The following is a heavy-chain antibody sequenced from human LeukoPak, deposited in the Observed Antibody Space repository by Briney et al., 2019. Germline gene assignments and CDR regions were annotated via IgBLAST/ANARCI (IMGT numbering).Heavy chain of an antibody. CDR3: ARAWGDYYGSGSYSNNWFDP. V-gene: IGHV4-30-2*01. CDR1: GGSISSGGYS. D-gene: IGHD3-10*01. Sequence: SQTLSLTCAVSGGSISSGGYSWSWIRQPPGKGLEWTGYIYHSGSTYYNPSLKSRVTISVDRSKNQFSPKLSSVTAADTAVYYCARAWGDYYGSGSYSNNWFDPWGQGTLVTVSS. J-gene: IGHJ5*02. CDR2: IYHSGST.